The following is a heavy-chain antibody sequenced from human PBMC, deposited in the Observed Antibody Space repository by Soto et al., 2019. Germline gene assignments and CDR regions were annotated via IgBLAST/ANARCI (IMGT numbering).Heavy chain of an antibody. CDR1: GCTFSSYW. J-gene: IGHJ5*02. CDR3: ARVLRFFGWFEP. D-gene: IGHD3-3*01. V-gene: IGHV3-7*01. Sequence: GGSLRLSCASSGCTFSSYWMSCVRQAPGKWLEWVANIKQDGSEKYYVDSVKGRFTISRDNAKNSLYLQMNSLRAEDTAVYYCARVLRFFGWFEPWGQGTLVTVSS. CDR2: IKQDGSEK.